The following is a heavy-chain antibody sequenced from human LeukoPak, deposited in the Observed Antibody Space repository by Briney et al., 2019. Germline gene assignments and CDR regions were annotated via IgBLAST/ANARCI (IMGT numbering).Heavy chain of an antibody. J-gene: IGHJ4*02. CDR2: SKNKANNYIT. CDR3: ARDSSGQGDY. Sequence: PGGSLRLSCAASGSTFSDHYIDWVRQAPGKGLEWVGRSKNKANNYITQYAAFVQGRFTISRDNSKNSLYLQINSLKTEDTAVYYCARDSSGQGDYWGQGTLVTVSS. D-gene: IGHD3-22*01. CDR1: GSTFSDHY. V-gene: IGHV3-72*01.